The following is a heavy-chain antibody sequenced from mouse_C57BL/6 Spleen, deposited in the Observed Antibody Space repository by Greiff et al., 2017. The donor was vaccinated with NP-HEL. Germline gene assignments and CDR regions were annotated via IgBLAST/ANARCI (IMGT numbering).Heavy chain of an antibody. D-gene: IGHD3-2*02. CDR1: GYTFTSYW. CDR3: ARGRTAQAWFAY. V-gene: IGHV1-59*01. Sequence: QVQLKQPGAELVRPGTSVKLSCKASGYTFTSYWMHWVKQRPGQGLEWIGVIDPSDSYTNYNQKFKGKATLTVDTSSSTAYMQLSSLTSEDSAVYYCARGRTAQAWFAYWGQGTLVTVSA. CDR2: IDPSDSYT. J-gene: IGHJ3*01.